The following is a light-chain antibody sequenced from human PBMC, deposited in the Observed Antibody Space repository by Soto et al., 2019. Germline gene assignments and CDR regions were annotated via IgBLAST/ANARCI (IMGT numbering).Light chain of an antibody. CDR2: LGS. J-gene: IGKJ2*01. Sequence: DLVMTQSPLSLPVTPGEPASISCRSSQSLLHSNGYNYLDWYLQKPGQSPQLLIALGSNRASGVPARLSGSGSATDFTLNIARVEAEDFGVYYCMQALQSPYTVGQGTKLEIK. CDR1: QSLLHSNGYNY. CDR3: MQALQSPYT. V-gene: IGKV2-28*01.